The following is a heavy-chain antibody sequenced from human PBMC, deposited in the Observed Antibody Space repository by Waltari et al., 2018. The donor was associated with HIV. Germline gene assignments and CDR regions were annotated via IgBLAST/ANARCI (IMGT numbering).Heavy chain of an antibody. D-gene: IGHD3-3*01. V-gene: IGHV3-15*01. Sequence: GGSLRLSCAASGFTFSNAWMSWVRQAPGKGLEWVGRIKSKTDGGTTDYAAPVKGRFTISRDDSKNTLYLQMNSLKTEDTAVYYCTTNNYDFWSGYYHNAFDIWGQGTMVTVSS. CDR1: GFTFSNAW. CDR2: IKSKTDGGTT. CDR3: TTNNYDFWSGYYHNAFDI. J-gene: IGHJ3*02.